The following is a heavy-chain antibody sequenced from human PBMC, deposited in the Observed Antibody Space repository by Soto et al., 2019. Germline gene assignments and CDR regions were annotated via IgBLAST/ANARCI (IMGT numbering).Heavy chain of an antibody. CDR2: IYWNDNN. J-gene: IGHJ4*02. CDR3: AHGSGWLSDY. CDR1: GFSLSSPAVG. Sequence: QITLKESGPTLVKPTQTLTLTCTFSGFSLSSPAVGVNWIRQPPGKALEWLALIYWNDNNQYSPSLRSRLPITKDTSKNQVVLTMTNVDPADTATYYCAHGSGWLSDYWGQGTLVTVSS. V-gene: IGHV2-5*01. D-gene: IGHD6-19*01.